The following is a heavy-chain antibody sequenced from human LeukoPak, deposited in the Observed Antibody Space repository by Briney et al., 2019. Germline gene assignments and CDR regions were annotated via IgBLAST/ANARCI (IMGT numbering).Heavy chain of an antibody. Sequence: ASGKVSCKASGYTFTSYDINWVRQATGQGLEGMGWMNPNSGNTGYAQKFQGRVTMTRNTSISTAYMELSSLRSEDTAVYYCASFSGSGSLSDYWGQGTLVTVSS. J-gene: IGHJ4*02. CDR2: MNPNSGNT. CDR3: ASFSGSGSLSDY. D-gene: IGHD3-10*01. CDR1: GYTFTSYD. V-gene: IGHV1-8*01.